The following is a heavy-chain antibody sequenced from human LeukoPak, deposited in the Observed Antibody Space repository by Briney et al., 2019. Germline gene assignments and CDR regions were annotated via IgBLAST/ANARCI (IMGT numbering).Heavy chain of an antibody. Sequence: SETLSLTCTVSGGSISSSSYYWGWIRQPPGKGLEWIGSIYYSGSTYYNPSLKSRVTISVDTSKNQFSLKLSSVTAADTAVYYYARHESGSSRTNFDYWGQGTLVTVSS. V-gene: IGHV4-39*07. J-gene: IGHJ4*02. D-gene: IGHD1-26*01. CDR1: GGSISSSSYY. CDR3: ARHESGSSRTNFDY. CDR2: IYYSGST.